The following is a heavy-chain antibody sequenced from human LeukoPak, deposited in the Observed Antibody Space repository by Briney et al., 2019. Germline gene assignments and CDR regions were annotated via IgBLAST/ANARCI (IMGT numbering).Heavy chain of an antibody. J-gene: IGHJ4*02. Sequence: PGGSLRLSCGTPGFTFSSYGMHWVRQAPGKGLEWAAVIWYDGSIKYYADSVKGRFTISRDNSKNTLYLQMNGLRAEDTAVYYCARSGRGTSSPFDYWGQGTLVTVSS. CDR3: ARSGRGTSSPFDY. CDR2: IWYDGSIK. V-gene: IGHV3-33*01. CDR1: GFTFSSYG. D-gene: IGHD2-2*01.